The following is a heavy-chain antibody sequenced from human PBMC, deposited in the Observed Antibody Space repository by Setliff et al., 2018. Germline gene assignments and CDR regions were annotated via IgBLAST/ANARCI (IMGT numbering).Heavy chain of an antibody. V-gene: IGHV4-34*01. CDR1: GGSFSDYY. CDR2: INHRGST. Sequence: PSETLSLTCADYGGSFSDYYWTWIRQPPGKGLEWIGEINHRGSTNYNPSLKSRATISIDTSKDQFSLKLISMSAAGTAVYFCARHLGPWDPVDYWGPGTLVTVSS. CDR3: ARHLGPWDPVDY. D-gene: IGHD1-26*01. J-gene: IGHJ4*02.